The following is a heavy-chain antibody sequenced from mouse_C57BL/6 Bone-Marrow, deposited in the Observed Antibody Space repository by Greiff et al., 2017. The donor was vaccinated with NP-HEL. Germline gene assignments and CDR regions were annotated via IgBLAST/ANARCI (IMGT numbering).Heavy chain of an antibody. J-gene: IGHJ2*01. D-gene: IGHD3-3*01. CDR3: AAVHFDY. CDR2: INPGSGGT. Sequence: QVQLQQSGAELVRPGTSVKVSCKASGYAFTNYLIEWVKRRPGQGLEWIGVINPGSGGTNYNEKFKGKATLTADKSSSTAYMQLSSLTSEDSAVYFCAAVHFDYWGQGTTLTVSS. V-gene: IGHV1-54*01. CDR1: GYAFTNYL.